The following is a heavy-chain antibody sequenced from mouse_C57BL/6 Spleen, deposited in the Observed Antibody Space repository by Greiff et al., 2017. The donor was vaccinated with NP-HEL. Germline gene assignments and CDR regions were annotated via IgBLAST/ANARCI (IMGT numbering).Heavy chain of an antibody. V-gene: IGHV5-6*01. J-gene: IGHJ1*03. CDR1: GFTFSSYG. CDR2: ISSGGSYT. Sequence: EVQRVESGGDLVKPGGSLKLSCAASGFTFSSYGMSWVRQTPDKRLEWVATISSGGSYTYYPDSVKGRFTISRDNAKKTLYLQMSSLKSEDTAMYYCARHEAITTVVARGYFDVWGTGTTVTVSS. D-gene: IGHD1-1*01. CDR3: ARHEAITTVVARGYFDV.